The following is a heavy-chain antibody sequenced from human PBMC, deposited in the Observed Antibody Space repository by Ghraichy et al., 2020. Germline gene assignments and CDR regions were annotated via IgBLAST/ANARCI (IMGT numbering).Heavy chain of an antibody. CDR3: ASADTAMVAANWFDP. D-gene: IGHD5-18*01. Sequence: GGSLRLSYAASGFTFSSYEMNWVRQAPGKGLEWVSYISSSGSTIYYADSVKGRFTISRDNAKNSLYLQMNSLRAEDTAVYYCASADTAMVAANWFDPWGQGTLVTVSS. CDR2: ISSSGSTI. J-gene: IGHJ5*02. CDR1: GFTFSSYE. V-gene: IGHV3-48*03.